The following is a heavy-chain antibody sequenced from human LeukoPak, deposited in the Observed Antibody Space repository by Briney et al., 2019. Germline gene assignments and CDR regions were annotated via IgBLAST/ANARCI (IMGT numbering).Heavy chain of an antibody. V-gene: IGHV4-34*01. Sequence: PSEALFLTCAVYGGSFSGYYWSWVRQPPGKGLEWIGEINHSGSTNYNPSVKSRVTISVDTSKNQFSLKLSSVTAADTAVYYCARAGIVVDPAARPNNWFDPWGQGTLVTVSS. CDR3: ARAGIVVDPAARPNNWFDP. D-gene: IGHD2-2*01. CDR1: GGSFSGYY. CDR2: INHSGST. J-gene: IGHJ5*02.